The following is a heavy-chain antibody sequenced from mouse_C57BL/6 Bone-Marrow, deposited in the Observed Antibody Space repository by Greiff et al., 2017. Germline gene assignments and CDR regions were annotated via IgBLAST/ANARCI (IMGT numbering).Heavy chain of an antibody. CDR2: IWTGGGT. Sequence: VKVVESGPGLVAPSQSLSITCTVSGFSLTSYAISWVRQPPGKGLEWLGVIWTGGGTNYNSALKSRLSISKDNSKSQVFLKMNSLQTDDTARYYCARIHYYGSSYGFDYWGQGTTLTVSS. CDR1: GFSLTSYA. CDR3: ARIHYYGSSYGFDY. D-gene: IGHD1-1*01. J-gene: IGHJ2*01. V-gene: IGHV2-9-1*01.